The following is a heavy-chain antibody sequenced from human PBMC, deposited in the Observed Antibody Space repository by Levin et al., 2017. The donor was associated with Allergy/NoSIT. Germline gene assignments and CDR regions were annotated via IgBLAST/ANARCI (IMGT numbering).Heavy chain of an antibody. CDR3: ASWAMYHYDRSAFDYFYYAMDV. CDR2: ISAGGNYI. D-gene: IGHD3-22*01. J-gene: IGHJ6*02. V-gene: IGHV3-21*01. Sequence: GGSLRLSCAASGILFSSYDMNWVRQAPGKGLEWVSSISAGGNYIYYADSVKGRFTISRDNAKNSLFLHMNSLRAEDTAVYYCASWAMYHYDRSAFDYFYYAMDVWGQGTTVTVSS. CDR1: GILFSSYD.